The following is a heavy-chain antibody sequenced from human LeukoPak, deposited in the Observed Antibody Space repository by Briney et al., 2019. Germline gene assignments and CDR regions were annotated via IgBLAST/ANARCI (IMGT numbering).Heavy chain of an antibody. CDR1: GYTFTSYG. CDR2: ISAYNGNT. D-gene: IGHD2-2*01. J-gene: IGHJ5*02. Sequence: GASVRVSFKASGYTFTSYGISWVRQAPGQGLEWVGWISAYNGNTNYAQKLQGRVTMTTDTSTSTAYMELRSLRSDDTAVYYCARVVPAAPDGSNWFDPWGQGTLVTVSS. CDR3: ARVVPAAPDGSNWFDP. V-gene: IGHV1-18*01.